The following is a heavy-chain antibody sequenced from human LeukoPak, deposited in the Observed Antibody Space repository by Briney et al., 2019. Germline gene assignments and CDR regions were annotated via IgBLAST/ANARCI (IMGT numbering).Heavy chain of an antibody. CDR2: ISGCNGDT. D-gene: IGHD3-16*01. V-gene: IGHV1-18*01. CDR3: ARDGSQPLTWGGEIESGAFDI. Sequence: GASVKVSCKTSGYTFTSYGISWVRQAPGQGLEWMAWISGCNGDTNYVQKFQGRVTMTTDTSTSTAYLELRGLRSDDTAVYYCARDGSQPLTWGGEIESGAFDIWGQGTMVTVSS. CDR1: GYTFTSYG. J-gene: IGHJ3*02.